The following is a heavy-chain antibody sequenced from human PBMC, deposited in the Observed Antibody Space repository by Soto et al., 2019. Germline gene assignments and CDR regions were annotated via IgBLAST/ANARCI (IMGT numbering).Heavy chain of an antibody. D-gene: IGHD6-13*01. V-gene: IGHV3-33*01. J-gene: IGHJ4*02. CDR2: IWYDGSNK. Sequence: GAPRISPSAFWFTLRSYGMHPGRPAPRKGVGGVAVIWYDGSNKYYADAVKGRFTISRDNSKNTLYLQMNSLRAEDTAVYYCARDMGYSSSWFPVYYFDYWGQGTLVTVCS. CDR1: WFTLRSYG. CDR3: ARDMGYSSSWFPVYYFDY.